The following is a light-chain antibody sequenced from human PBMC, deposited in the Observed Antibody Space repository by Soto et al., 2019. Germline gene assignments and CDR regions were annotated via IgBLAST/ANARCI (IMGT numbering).Light chain of an antibody. Sequence: DIQMTQSPSSLSASVGDRVTITCRASQSISSYLNWYQQKPGKAPKLLIYAASSLQSGVPSRFKGRGSGASFPLPLHRPPPEDFGTYHLQQSYRTPLTFGGGDKVEIK. V-gene: IGKV1-39*01. CDR3: QQSYRTPLT. CDR2: AAS. CDR1: QSISSY. J-gene: IGKJ4*01.